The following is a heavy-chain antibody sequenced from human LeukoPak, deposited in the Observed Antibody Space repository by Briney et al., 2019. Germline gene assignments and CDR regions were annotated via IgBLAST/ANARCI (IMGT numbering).Heavy chain of an antibody. J-gene: IGHJ5*02. D-gene: IGHD6-13*01. CDR1: GFTVSSNY. V-gene: IGHV3-66*01. CDR3: ARVVGIAAAGTLGWIDP. Sequence: GGSLRLSCAASGFTVSSNYMSWVRQAPGKGLEWVSTLYSGGNTYYADSVKDRFTISRDNSKNTLYPQMNSMRAEDTAVYYCARVVGIAAAGTLGWIDPWGQGTLVSVSS. CDR2: LYSGGNT.